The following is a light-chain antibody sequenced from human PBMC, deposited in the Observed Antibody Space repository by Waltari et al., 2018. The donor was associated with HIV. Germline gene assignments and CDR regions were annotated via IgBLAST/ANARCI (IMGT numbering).Light chain of an antibody. V-gene: IGLV2-23*02. CDR3: CSYAGSSTSPWV. J-gene: IGLJ3*02. CDR1: SSDVGSYNL. Sequence: QSALTQPASVSGSPGQSITISCTGTSSDVGSYNLVSWYQQHPGKAPKLMIYGVSKRPSGVSNRFSGSKSGNTASLTISGLQAEDEADYYCCSYAGSSTSPWVFGGGTKLTVL. CDR2: GVS.